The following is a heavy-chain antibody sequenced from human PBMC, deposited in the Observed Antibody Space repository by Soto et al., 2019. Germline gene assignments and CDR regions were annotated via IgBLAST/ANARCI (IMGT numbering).Heavy chain of an antibody. J-gene: IGHJ4*02. V-gene: IGHV4-34*01. CDR3: ARGFDYFDY. CDR2: INHSGST. Sequence: SETLSLTCAVYGGSFSGYYCSWLRQPPGKGLEWIGEINHSGSTNYNPSLKSRVTISVDTSKNQFSLKLSSVTDEDTAVYYCARGFDYFDYWGQGTLVPGSS. CDR1: GGSFSGYY.